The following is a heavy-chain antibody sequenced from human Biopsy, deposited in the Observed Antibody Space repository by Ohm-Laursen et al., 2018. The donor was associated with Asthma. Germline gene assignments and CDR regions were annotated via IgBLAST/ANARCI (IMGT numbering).Heavy chain of an antibody. V-gene: IGHV1-58*01. J-gene: IGHJ4*01. CDR2: IVFASGAT. CDR1: GVALSGYT. Sequence: ASVKVSCNASGVALSGYTFAWVRQVRGLGLEWIAWIVFASGATNYAQNFQDRLTVTRDMSAGSVSMELRGLSSTDTAVYYCAAGRTSLQGESLIWGQGTLVSVSS. CDR3: AAGRTSLQGESLI. D-gene: IGHD2/OR15-2a*01.